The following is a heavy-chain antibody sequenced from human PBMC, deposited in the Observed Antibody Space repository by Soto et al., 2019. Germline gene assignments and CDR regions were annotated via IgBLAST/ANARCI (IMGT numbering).Heavy chain of an antibody. CDR1: GFSLSTTGVG. CDR3: SHKSSAGGMFDY. CDR2: IYWDGDV. J-gene: IGHJ4*02. V-gene: IGHV2-5*02. D-gene: IGHD1-1*01. Sequence: ITLKESGPPLVRPTQTLTLTCAVSGFSLSTTGVGVGWIRQPPGKALEWLALIYWDGDVRYSPSLRSRLTITKETSKNHVVLTMTNMDPVDAATYFCSHKSSAGGMFDYWGQGTLVTVSS.